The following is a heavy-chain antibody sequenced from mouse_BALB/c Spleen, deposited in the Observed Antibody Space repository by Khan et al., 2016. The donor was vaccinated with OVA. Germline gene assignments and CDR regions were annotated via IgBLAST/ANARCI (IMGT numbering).Heavy chain of an antibody. CDR2: ISSGGSYT. CDR3: SRFITTSTGDYYGMDY. Sequence: EVELVESGGDLVKPGGSLKLSCAASGFTFSTYGMSWVRQTPDKRLEWVATISSGGSYTSYPDSVKGRVTISRDNAKNTLYLQMTSLKSEDTAMYYCSRFITTSTGDYYGMDYWGQGTSVTVSS. J-gene: IGHJ4*01. CDR1: GFTFSTYG. D-gene: IGHD1-2*01. V-gene: IGHV5-6*01.